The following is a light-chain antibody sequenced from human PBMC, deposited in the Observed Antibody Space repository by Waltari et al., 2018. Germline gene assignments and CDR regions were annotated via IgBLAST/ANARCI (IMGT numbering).Light chain of an antibody. CDR2: EVT. Sequence: QSGLTQPASPSGSPGQSITIPCTGTSSDVGNYNLVSWYQQHPGKAPKLLSYEVTKRASGTSDRFSASKSGNTASLTISGLQAQEDEADYYCCSYVGLGTYVFGTGTKVTV. V-gene: IGLV2-23*02. CDR3: CSYVGLGTYV. CDR1: SSDVGNYNL. J-gene: IGLJ1*01.